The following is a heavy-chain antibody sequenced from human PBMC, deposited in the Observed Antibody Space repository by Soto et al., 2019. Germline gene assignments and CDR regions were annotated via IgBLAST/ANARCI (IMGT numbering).Heavy chain of an antibody. CDR2: IYWDDEK. J-gene: IGHJ4*02. CDR3: PRGDSTGYYPL. D-gene: IGHD3-22*01. Sequence: SGPTLVNPTQTLTLTCSLSGFSLSTSGGGVGWIRQPPGKALEWLALIYWDDEKRYSPSLKNRLTITKDTSKNQVALTLINLDPVDTGTHLCPRGDSTGYYPLWGQGILVTVSS. CDR1: GFSLSTSGGG. V-gene: IGHV2-5*02.